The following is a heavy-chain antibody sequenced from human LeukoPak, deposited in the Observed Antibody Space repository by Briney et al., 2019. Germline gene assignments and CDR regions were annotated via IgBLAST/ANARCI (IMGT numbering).Heavy chain of an antibody. Sequence: GGSLRLSCAVSGSTFSSYWMHWVRQAPGKGLVWVSRINTDGSHTNYAESVKGRFPISRDNAKNTLFLQMTSLRAKDTAVYYCASPGERYGYNSDYWGQGTLVTVSS. D-gene: IGHD5-24*01. J-gene: IGHJ4*02. CDR3: ASPGERYGYNSDY. CDR1: GSTFSSYW. CDR2: INTDGSHT. V-gene: IGHV3-74*01.